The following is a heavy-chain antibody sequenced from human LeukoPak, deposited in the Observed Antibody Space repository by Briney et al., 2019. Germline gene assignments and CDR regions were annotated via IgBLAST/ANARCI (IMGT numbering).Heavy chain of an antibody. CDR3: ARVYLERLTADYFDH. CDR2: ISYDGRQN. Sequence: PGGSLRLSCAASGFTFNTYAMNWVRQAPGKGLEWVAVISYDGRQNYYADSVKGRFTISRDNSKNTLYLQMNSLRDEDSAAYYCARVYLERLTADYFDHWGQGTWVTVSP. V-gene: IGHV3-30*04. J-gene: IGHJ4*02. D-gene: IGHD2-8*01. CDR1: GFTFNTYA.